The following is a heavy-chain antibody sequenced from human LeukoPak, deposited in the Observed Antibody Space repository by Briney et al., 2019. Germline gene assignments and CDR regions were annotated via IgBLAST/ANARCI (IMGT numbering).Heavy chain of an antibody. D-gene: IGHD2-21*02. J-gene: IGHJ4*02. CDR1: GGSFSGYY. Sequence: PSETLSLTCAVYGGSFSGYYWSWIRQPPGKGLEWIGEINHSGSTNYNPSLKSRVTISVDTSKNQFSLKLSSVTAADTAVYYCAXIVVVTATNYFDYWGQGTLVTVSS. CDR3: AXIVVVTATNYFDY. CDR2: INHSGST. V-gene: IGHV4-34*01.